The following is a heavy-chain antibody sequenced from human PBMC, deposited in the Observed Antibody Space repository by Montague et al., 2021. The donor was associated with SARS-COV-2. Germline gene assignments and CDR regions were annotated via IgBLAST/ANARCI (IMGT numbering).Heavy chain of an antibody. CDR2: ISYSGST. D-gene: IGHD2-15*01. CDR3: ARFLGFCSGANCYSSGMDV. J-gene: IGHJ6*02. V-gene: IGHV4-59*12. CDR1: GGSSSSDY. Sequence: SETLSLTCTVPGGSSSSDYWSWIRQPPGKGLEWIGYISYSGSTTYNPSLKSRVTISVDTSKNQFSLKLSSVTAADTAVYYCARFLGFCSGANCYSSGMDVWGQGTTVTVSS.